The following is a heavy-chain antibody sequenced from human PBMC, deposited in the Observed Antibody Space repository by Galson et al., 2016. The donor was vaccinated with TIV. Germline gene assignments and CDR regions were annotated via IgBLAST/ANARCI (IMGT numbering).Heavy chain of an antibody. CDR1: GYPFSGYW. D-gene: IGHD4-23*01. V-gene: IGHV1-18*04. J-gene: IGHJ4*02. Sequence: SVKVSCKASGYPFSGYWISWVRQAPGQGLEWMGWINTVNGNTDYAQKLQGRVTLTTDTSTSTAYMELRSLRSDDTAVYFCARVDYGGNHMHSWGQGTLVTVSS. CDR3: ARVDYGGNHMHS. CDR2: INTVNGNT.